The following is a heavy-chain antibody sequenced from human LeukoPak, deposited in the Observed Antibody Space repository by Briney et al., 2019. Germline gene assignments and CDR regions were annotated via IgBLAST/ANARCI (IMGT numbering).Heavy chain of an antibody. J-gene: IGHJ4*02. CDR1: GGSISSSSYY. CDR2: IYYSGST. V-gene: IGHV4-39*01. CDR3: ARRRDSSGYVDY. Sequence: PSETLSLTCTVSGGSISSSSYYWGWIRQPPGKGLEWIGSIYYSGSTYYNPSLKSRVTISVDTSKNQFSLKLSSVTAADTAVYYCARRRDSSGYVDYWGQGTLVTVSS. D-gene: IGHD3-22*01.